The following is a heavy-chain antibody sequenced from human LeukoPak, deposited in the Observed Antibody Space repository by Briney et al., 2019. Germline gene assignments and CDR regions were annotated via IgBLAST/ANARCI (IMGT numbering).Heavy chain of an antibody. V-gene: IGHV3-7*04. CDR3: ARGHYYFDY. CDR2: IKQDGSEK. J-gene: IGHJ4*02. Sequence: GGSLRLSCAASGFTFSTYWMSWVRQAPGKGLEWVANIKQDGSEKYYVDSVKGRFTISRDNAKNSVYLQMNSLRGEETAVYYCARGHYYFDYWGQGTLVTVSS. CDR1: GFTFSTYW.